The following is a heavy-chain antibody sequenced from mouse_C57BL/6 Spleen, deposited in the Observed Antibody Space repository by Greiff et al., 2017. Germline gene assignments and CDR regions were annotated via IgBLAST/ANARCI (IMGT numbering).Heavy chain of an antibody. CDR2: IYPGNSDT. V-gene: IGHV1-5*01. D-gene: IGHD3-2*02. J-gene: IGHJ2*01. Sequence: EVQLQQSGTVLARPGASVKMSCKTSGYTFTSYWMHWVKQRPGQGLEWIGAIYPGNSDTSYNQKFKGKAKLTAVTSASTAYMELSSLTNEDSAVYYCTRSDSSGYLYYFDYWGQGTTLTVSS. CDR3: TRSDSSGYLYYFDY. CDR1: GYTFTSYW.